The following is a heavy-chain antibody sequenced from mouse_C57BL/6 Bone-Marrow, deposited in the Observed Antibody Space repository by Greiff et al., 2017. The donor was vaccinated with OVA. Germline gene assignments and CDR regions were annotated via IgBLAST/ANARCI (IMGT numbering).Heavy chain of an antibody. CDR3: ASMGGGCPDY. CDR1: GYTFTSYW. CDR2: IYPGSGST. D-gene: IGHD1-1*02. J-gene: IGHJ2*01. V-gene: IGHV1-55*01. Sequence: QVHVKQPGAELVKPGASVKMSCKASGYTFTSYWITWVKQRPGQGLEWIGDIYPGSGSTNYNEKFKSKATLTVDTSSSTAYMQLSSLTSEDSAVYYCASMGGGCPDYWGQGTTLTVSS.